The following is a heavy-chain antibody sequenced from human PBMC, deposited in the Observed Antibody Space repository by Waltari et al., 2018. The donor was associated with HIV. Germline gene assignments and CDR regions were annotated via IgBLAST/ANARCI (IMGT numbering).Heavy chain of an antibody. CDR2: ISSSGSFI. Sequence: EVQLVESGGGLVQPGGSLRLSCAASGFTFSSYEMNGVRQAPGKGLEWVSYISSSGSFIYYADSVKGRFTISRDNAKNSLYLQMNSLRAEDTAVYYCARLPVAGTGGFDYWGQGTLVTVSS. CDR3: ARLPVAGTGGFDY. J-gene: IGHJ4*02. V-gene: IGHV3-48*03. CDR1: GFTFSSYE. D-gene: IGHD6-19*01.